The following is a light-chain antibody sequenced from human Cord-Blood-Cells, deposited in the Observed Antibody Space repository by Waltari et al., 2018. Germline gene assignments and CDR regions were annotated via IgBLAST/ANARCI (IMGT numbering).Light chain of an antibody. CDR1: QSVIYSSNNKNY. V-gene: IGKV4-1*01. CDR3: QQYYSTPWT. J-gene: IGKJ1*01. CDR2: CAS. Sequence: DIVMTQSPDSLAVSLGERATINCKSSQSVIYSSNNKNYLAWYQQKPGQPPKLLIYCASTLESGVPDRFSGSGSGTDFTLTISSLQAEDVAVYYCQQYYSTPWTFGQGTKVEIK.